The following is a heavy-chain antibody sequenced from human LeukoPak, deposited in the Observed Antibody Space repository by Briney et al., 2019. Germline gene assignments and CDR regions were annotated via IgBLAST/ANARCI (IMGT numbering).Heavy chain of an antibody. Sequence: PGGSLRPSCAASGFTFHDYAMHWVRQAPGKGLEWVSGLSWNGGNIGYAESVRGRFTISRDNAGNSLYLQMNSLRPEDTALYYCAKALGSTVTTRTYFDYWGQGTLVTVSS. CDR3: AKALGSTVTTRTYFDY. J-gene: IGHJ4*02. CDR2: LSWNGGNI. V-gene: IGHV3-9*01. D-gene: IGHD4-17*01. CDR1: GFTFHDYA.